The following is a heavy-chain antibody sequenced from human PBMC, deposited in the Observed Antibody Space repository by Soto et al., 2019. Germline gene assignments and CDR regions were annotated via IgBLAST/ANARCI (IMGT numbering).Heavy chain of an antibody. J-gene: IGHJ6*02. V-gene: IGHV3-21*06. CDR3: ARDAIKSPGINYYGMDV. CDR1: RLSFNEHP. CDR2: ISSSSSYI. Sequence: TGGSLRLSCEASRLSFNEHPMHWVRQAPGRGLEWVSSISSSSSYIYYSDSVKGRFTISRDNAKSTLYLQMNSLRAEDTAVYYCARDAIKSPGINYYGMDVWGQGTTVTVSS.